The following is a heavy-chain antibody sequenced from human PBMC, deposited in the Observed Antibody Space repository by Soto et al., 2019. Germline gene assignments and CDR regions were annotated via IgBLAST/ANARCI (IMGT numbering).Heavy chain of an antibody. CDR1: GYSFTSYW. CDR2: IYPGDSDT. CDR3: ARRLYYDSSGYISPGAFDI. J-gene: IGHJ3*02. Sequence: PGESLKISCKGSGYSFTSYWIGWVRQMPGKGLEWMGIIYPGDSDTRYSPSFQGQVTISADKSISTAYLQWSSLKASDTAMYYRARRLYYDSSGYISPGAFDIWGQGTMVTVSS. V-gene: IGHV5-51*01. D-gene: IGHD3-22*01.